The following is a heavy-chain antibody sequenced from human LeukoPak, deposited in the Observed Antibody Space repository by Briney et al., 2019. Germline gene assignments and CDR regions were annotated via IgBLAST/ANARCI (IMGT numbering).Heavy chain of an antibody. CDR2: MNPNSGNT. Sequence: ASVKASCKASGYTFTSYDINWVRQATGQGLEWMGWMNPNSGNTGYAQKFQGRVTITRNTSISTAYMELSSLRSEDTAVYYCARGYYDSSGYFYWGQGTLVTVSS. CDR1: GYTFTSYD. CDR3: ARGYYDSSGYFY. V-gene: IGHV1-8*03. D-gene: IGHD3-22*01. J-gene: IGHJ4*02.